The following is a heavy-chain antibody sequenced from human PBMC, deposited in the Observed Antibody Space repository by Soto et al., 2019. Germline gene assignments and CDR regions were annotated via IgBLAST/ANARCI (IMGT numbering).Heavy chain of an antibody. D-gene: IGHD7-27*01. CDR2: IYHSGST. CDR1: GGSISSGGYS. V-gene: IGHV4-30-2*01. Sequence: QLQLQESGSGLVKPSQTLSLTCAVSGGSISSGGYSWSWIRQPPGKGLAWIGYIYHSGSTYYNPSLRSRVAISGERSKNQFSLKLRSVTAADTAVYSCARVPGPWGQGALVTVSS. J-gene: IGHJ5*02. CDR3: ARVPGP.